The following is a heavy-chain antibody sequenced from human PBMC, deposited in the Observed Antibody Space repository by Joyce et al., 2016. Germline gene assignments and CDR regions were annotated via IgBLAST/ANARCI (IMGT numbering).Heavy chain of an antibody. Sequence: QVQLQESGPGLVKPSQTLSLTCTVFRVSVSNRDSYWSLLRQHPEKELEWIGYSYSTGKSFYNPSLTIRFSISLDTSNNQFFLKLRSVTVADTVVYYCVMLDRQSGIYYPEYWGQGSLVTVSS. CDR1: RVSVSNRDSY. J-gene: IGHJ4*02. CDR2: SYSTGKS. D-gene: IGHD1-26*01. CDR3: VMLDRQSGIYYPEY. V-gene: IGHV4-31*03.